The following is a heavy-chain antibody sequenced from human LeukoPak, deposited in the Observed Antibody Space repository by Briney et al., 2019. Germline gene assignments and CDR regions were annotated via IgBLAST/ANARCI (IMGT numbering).Heavy chain of an antibody. D-gene: IGHD2-21*02. J-gene: IGHJ4*02. V-gene: IGHV3-74*01. CDR1: GFTLIAYG. Sequence: PGGSLRLSCAASGFTLIAYGMQWVRQAPGKGLVWVSRINNDGSSTSYADSVKGRFTISRDNAKNTLYLQVNSLRAEDTGVYYCARELPREVTLDYWGQGTLVTVSS. CDR2: INNDGSST. CDR3: ARELPREVTLDY.